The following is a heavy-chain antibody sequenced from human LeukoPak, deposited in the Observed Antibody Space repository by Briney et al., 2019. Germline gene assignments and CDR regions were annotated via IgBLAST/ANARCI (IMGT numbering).Heavy chain of an antibody. V-gene: IGHV3-7*01. D-gene: IGHD5-24*01. CDR2: INQDGSEK. CDR1: GFTFSSYW. CDR3: ARVRRRDGYNWNWYFDL. J-gene: IGHJ2*01. Sequence: GSLRLSCAASGFTFSSYWMSWVRQAPGKGLEWVANINQDGSEKYYVDSVKGRFTISRDNAKNSLYLQMNSLRAEDTAVYYCARVRRRDGYNWNWYFDLWGRGTLVTVSS.